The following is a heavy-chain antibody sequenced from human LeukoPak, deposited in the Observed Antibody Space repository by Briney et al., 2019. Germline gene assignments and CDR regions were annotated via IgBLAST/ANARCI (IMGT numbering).Heavy chain of an antibody. CDR2: IRSKAYGGTT. Sequence: GRSLRLSCTASGFTFGDYAMSWVRQAPGKGLEWVGFIRSKAYGGTTEYAASVKGRFTISRDDSKTIAYLQMSSLKTEDTAMSYCTRADTNYGGAFDIWGQGTMVTVSS. CDR3: TRADTNYGGAFDI. J-gene: IGHJ3*02. V-gene: IGHV3-49*04. D-gene: IGHD4-23*01. CDR1: GFTFGDYA.